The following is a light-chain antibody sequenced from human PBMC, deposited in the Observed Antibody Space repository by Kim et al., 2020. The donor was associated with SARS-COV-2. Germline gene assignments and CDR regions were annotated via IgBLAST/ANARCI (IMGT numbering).Light chain of an antibody. J-gene: IGKJ1*01. Sequence: STLSASVGDRVPITCRASQSISSWLAWYQQKPGKAPKLLIYKASSLESGVPSKFSGSGSGTEFTLTISSLQPDDFATYYCQQYGTFGQGTKVKI. CDR3: QQYGT. CDR2: KAS. V-gene: IGKV1-5*03. CDR1: QSISSW.